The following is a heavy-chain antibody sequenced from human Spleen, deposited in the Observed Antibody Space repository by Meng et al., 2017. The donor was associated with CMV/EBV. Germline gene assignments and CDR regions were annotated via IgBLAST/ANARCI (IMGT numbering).Heavy chain of an antibody. V-gene: IGHV3-21*06. CDR1: GFTFSRYS. J-gene: IGHJ3*01. CDR3: VTGGGALGV. CDR2: ISSSSSYM. Sequence: GGSLRLSCAASGFTFSRYSMNWVRQAPGKGLEWVSSISSSSSYMYYIDSVKGRFTISRDNAKNSLYLQMNSLRAEDSAVYYCVTGGGALGVWGRGTMVTVSS.